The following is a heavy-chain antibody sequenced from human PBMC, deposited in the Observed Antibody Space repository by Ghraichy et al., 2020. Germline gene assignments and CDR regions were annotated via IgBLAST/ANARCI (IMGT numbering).Heavy chain of an antibody. CDR2: IYYSGST. CDR1: GGSISSSSYY. V-gene: IGHV4-39*01. CDR3: ARRKFIWPADAFDI. Sequence: SETLSLTCTVSGGSISSSSYYWGWIRQPPGKGLEWIGSIYYSGSTYYNPSLKSRVTISVDTSKNQFSLKLSSVTAADTAVYYCARRKFIWPADAFDIWGQGTMVTVSS. J-gene: IGHJ3*02.